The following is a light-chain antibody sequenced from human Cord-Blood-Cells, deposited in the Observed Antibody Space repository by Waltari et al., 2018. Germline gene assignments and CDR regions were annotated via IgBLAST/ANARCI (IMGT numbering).Light chain of an antibody. CDR3: QQYNNWPFT. CDR2: GAS. Sequence: EIVMMQSPATLSVSPGERATLSCRASQSVSSNLAWYQQEPGQASRLLIYGASTRATGIPARFSGSGSGTEFTLTISSLQSEDFAVYYCQQYNNWPFTFGPGTKVDIK. J-gene: IGKJ3*01. V-gene: IGKV3-15*01. CDR1: QSVSSN.